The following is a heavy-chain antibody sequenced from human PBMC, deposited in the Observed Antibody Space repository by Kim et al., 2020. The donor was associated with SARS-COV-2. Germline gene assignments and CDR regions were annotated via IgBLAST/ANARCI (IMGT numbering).Heavy chain of an antibody. D-gene: IGHD6-19*01. J-gene: IGHJ4*02. Sequence: GGSLRLSCATSGFTFSDSWMTWVRLAPGRGPEWVANINQDGSERFYVDSLKGRFTISRDNAKTSLYLQMNSLRADDTAVYYCARGGWTFDSWGQGTPVTVSS. CDR1: GFTFSDSW. V-gene: IGHV3-7*03. CDR2: INQDGSER. CDR3: ARGGWTFDS.